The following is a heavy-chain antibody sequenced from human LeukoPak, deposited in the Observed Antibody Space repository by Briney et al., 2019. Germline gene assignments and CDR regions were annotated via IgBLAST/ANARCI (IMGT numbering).Heavy chain of an antibody. CDR1: GFTVTNYY. D-gene: IGHD1-26*01. Sequence: GGSLRLSCAASGFTVTNYYMSWVRQAPGKGLGWVSIIYSSGSTYYADSVKGRFTISRDNSKNTLFLQMNSLRAEDTAVYYCAKYTSSGSRTFDYWGQGTLVTVSS. V-gene: IGHV3-66*01. CDR3: AKYTSSGSRTFDY. J-gene: IGHJ4*02. CDR2: IYSSGST.